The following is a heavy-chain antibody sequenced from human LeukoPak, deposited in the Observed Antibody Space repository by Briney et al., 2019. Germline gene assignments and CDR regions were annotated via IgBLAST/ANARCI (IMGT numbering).Heavy chain of an antibody. V-gene: IGHV4-59*01. Sequence: SETLSLTCTVSGGSISSYYWSWIRQPPGKGLEWIGYIYYSGSTNYDPSLKSRVTISVDTSKNQFSLKLSSVAAADTAVYYCARERRDGYNPIHFDYWGQGTLVTVSS. CDR3: ARERRDGYNPIHFDY. CDR2: IYYSGST. D-gene: IGHD5-24*01. J-gene: IGHJ4*02. CDR1: GGSISSYY.